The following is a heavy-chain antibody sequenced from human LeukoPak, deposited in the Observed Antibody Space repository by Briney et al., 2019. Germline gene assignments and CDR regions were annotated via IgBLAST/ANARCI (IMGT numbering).Heavy chain of an antibody. Sequence: PGRSLRLSCAASGFTFSSYGMHWVRQAPGKGLEWVAVISYDGSNKYYADSVKGRFTISRDNSKDTLYLQMNSLRAEDTAVYYCAKDYYDILTGYYSGSGLMDVWGKGTTVTVSS. J-gene: IGHJ6*03. D-gene: IGHD3-9*01. V-gene: IGHV3-30*18. CDR3: AKDYYDILTGYYSGSGLMDV. CDR1: GFTFSSYG. CDR2: ISYDGSNK.